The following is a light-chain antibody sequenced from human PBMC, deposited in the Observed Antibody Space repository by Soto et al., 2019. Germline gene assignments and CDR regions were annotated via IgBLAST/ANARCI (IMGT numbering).Light chain of an antibody. Sequence: DIVMTQSPDSLAVSLGERATINCKSSQSVLYSSNNKNYLAWYQQKPGQPPKLLIYWASTRESGVPDRFSGSGSGPDFTLTISSLQAEDVAVYYCQQYYSTPWTFCQGTKVEIK. CDR3: QQYYSTPWT. V-gene: IGKV4-1*01. CDR2: WAS. J-gene: IGKJ1*01. CDR1: QSVLYSSNNKNY.